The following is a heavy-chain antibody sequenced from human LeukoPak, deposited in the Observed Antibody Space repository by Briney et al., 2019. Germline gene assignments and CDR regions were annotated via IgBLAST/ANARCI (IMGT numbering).Heavy chain of an antibody. CDR2: TYYSGST. Sequence: PSETLSLTCTVSGGSISSYYWSWIRQPPGKGLEWIGYTYYSGSTNYNPSLKSRVTISVDTSKNQFSLKLSSVTAADTAVYYCARDADYDFWSGYYTNWGQGTLVTVSS. CDR1: GGSISSYY. CDR3: ARDADYDFWSGYYTN. V-gene: IGHV4-59*01. J-gene: IGHJ4*02. D-gene: IGHD3-3*01.